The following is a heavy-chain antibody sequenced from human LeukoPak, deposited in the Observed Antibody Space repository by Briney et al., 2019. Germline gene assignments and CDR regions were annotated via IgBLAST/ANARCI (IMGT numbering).Heavy chain of an antibody. CDR1: GESFGGYY. CDR2: INHSGST. V-gene: IGHV4-34*01. J-gene: IGHJ4*02. Sequence: SETLSLTCAVYGESFGGYYWSWIRQPPGKGLEWIGEINHSGSTNYNPSLKSRVTMSVDTSKNQFSLNLSSVTAADTAVYYRARGPMMVRGVVGLDYWGQGTLVTVSS. D-gene: IGHD3-10*01. CDR3: ARGPMMVRGVVGLDY.